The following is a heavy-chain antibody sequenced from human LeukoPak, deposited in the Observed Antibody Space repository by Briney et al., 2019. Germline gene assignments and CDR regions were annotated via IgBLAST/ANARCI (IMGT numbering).Heavy chain of an antibody. V-gene: IGHV3-30*02. CDR1: GFTFSSYG. Sequence: PGGSLRLSCAASGFTFSSYGMHWVRQAPGKGLEWVALIGYDGTNEYYADSVKGRFTISRDNSKNTLYLQMKSLRAEDTAVYYCVKNGIYSSGWYGGYFDYWGQGTLVTVSS. D-gene: IGHD6-19*01. J-gene: IGHJ4*02. CDR3: VKNGIYSSGWYGGYFDY. CDR2: IGYDGTNE.